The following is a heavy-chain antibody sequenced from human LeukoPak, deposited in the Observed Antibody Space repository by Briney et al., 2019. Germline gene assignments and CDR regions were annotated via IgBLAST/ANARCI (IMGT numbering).Heavy chain of an antibody. J-gene: IGHJ5*02. CDR3: ARVVVGVTNRFDP. V-gene: IGHV3-7*05. CDR2: INQAGSEK. Sequence: GGSLRLSCAASGFTFSSYSMNWVRQAPGKGLEWVANINQAGSEKYYVDSVKGRFTISRDNAKNSLFLQMNSLRAEDTAVYFCARVVVGVTNRFDPWGQGTLVIVSS. D-gene: IGHD2-15*01. CDR1: GFTFSSYS.